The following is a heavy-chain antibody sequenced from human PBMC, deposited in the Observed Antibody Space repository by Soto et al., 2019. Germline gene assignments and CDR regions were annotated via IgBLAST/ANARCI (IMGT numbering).Heavy chain of an antibody. CDR1: GGSISSGGYY. Sequence: QVQLQESGPGLVKPSQTLSLTCTVSGGSISSGGYYWSWIRQHPGKGLEWIGYIYYSGSTYYNPSLKSRGTIAVDTSKNLCSLKLSSVTAADTAVYYCASVPPDADGAFDIWGQGTMVTVSS. CDR2: IYYSGST. D-gene: IGHD2-2*01. CDR3: ASVPPDADGAFDI. V-gene: IGHV4-31*03. J-gene: IGHJ3*02.